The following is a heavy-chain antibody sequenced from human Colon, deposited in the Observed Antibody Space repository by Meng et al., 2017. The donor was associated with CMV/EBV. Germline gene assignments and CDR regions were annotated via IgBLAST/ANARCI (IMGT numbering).Heavy chain of an antibody. CDR2: IIKDGGGA. V-gene: IGHV3-74*01. Sequence: GGSRRLPGAASGFTFTSYWMHWVRQVPGKGLVWVSRIIKDGGGANYAVSVKGRFTISRDNAKITVYLQMNSLRAEDTAVYYCAGAAMATPSSVDVWGQGTTVTVSS. CDR1: GFTFTSYW. J-gene: IGHJ6*02. CDR3: AGAAMATPSSVDV. D-gene: IGHD5-18*01.